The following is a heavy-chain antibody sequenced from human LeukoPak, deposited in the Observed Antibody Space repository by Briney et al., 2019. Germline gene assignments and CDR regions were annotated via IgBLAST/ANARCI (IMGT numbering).Heavy chain of an antibody. Sequence: SETLSLTCSVSSGSNSGDTDYWGWVRQPPGKGLEWIGSIYYSGSTFYNPSLRSRVIVSVDTSANQLSLKLISVTAADTAVYYCARQYIPDDGSAIPLQHWGQGILLTVSS. CDR2: IYYSGST. D-gene: IGHD3-10*01. CDR1: SGSNSGDTDY. J-gene: IGHJ4*02. CDR3: ARQYIPDDGSAIPLQH. V-gene: IGHV4-39*01.